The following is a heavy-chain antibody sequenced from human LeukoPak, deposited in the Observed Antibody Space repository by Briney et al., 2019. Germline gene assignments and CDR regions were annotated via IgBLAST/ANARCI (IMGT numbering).Heavy chain of an antibody. Sequence: AASVKVSCKVSGYTLTELSMHWVRQAPGKGLEWMGGFDPEDGETIYAQKFQGRVTMTEDTSTDTAYMELRSLRSDDTAVYYCARDGEYYYYYYMDVWGKGTTVTVSS. CDR3: ARDGEYYYYYYMDV. J-gene: IGHJ6*03. CDR2: FDPEDGET. D-gene: IGHD7-27*01. V-gene: IGHV1-24*01. CDR1: GYTLTELS.